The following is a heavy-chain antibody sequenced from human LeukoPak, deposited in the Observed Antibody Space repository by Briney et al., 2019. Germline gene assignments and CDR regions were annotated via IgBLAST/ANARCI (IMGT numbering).Heavy chain of an antibody. V-gene: IGHV1-69*13. Sequence: ASVKVSCKASGGTFSSYAISWVRQAPGQGLEWMGGIIPIFGTANYAQKFQGRVTITADESTSTAYMELSSLRSEDTAVYYCARDGARVYYYGMDVWGQGTTVTVSS. D-gene: IGHD3-16*01. CDR1: GGTFSSYA. CDR2: IIPIFGTA. CDR3: ARDGARVYYYGMDV. J-gene: IGHJ6*02.